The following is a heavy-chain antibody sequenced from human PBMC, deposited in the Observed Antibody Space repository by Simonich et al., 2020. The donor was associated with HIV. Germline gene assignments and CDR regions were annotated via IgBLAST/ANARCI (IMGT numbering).Heavy chain of an antibody. D-gene: IGHD3-10*01. V-gene: IGHV1-2*02. CDR2: ISPSSGDT. CDR1: GYTFTGNY. CDR3: ARGPFPNYYGSGSYWGGLDY. J-gene: IGHJ4*02. Sequence: QVQLVQSGAEVKKLGASVKVSCKASGYTFTGNYMHWVRQAPGQGVEGMGWISPSSGDTNYAKRFQGRVTMTRETSISSAYMELSRLRSDDTAVYYCARGPFPNYYGSGSYWGGLDYWGQGTPVTVSS.